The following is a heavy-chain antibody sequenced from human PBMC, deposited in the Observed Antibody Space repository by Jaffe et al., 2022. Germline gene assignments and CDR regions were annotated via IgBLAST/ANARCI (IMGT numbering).Heavy chain of an antibody. J-gene: IGHJ4*02. D-gene: IGHD4-17*01. CDR3: AIRTSTTVFDY. V-gene: IGHV4-38-2*01. Sequence: QVQLQESGPGLVKPSETLSLTCAVSGYSISSGYYWGWIRQPPGKGLEWIGSIYHSGSTYYNPSLKSRVTISVDTSKNQFSLKLSSVTAADTAVYYCAIRTSTTVFDYWGQGTLVTVSS. CDR1: GYSISSGYY. CDR2: IYHSGST.